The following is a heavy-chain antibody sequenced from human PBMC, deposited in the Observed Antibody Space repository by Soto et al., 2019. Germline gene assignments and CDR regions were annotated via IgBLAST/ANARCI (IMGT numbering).Heavy chain of an antibody. J-gene: IGHJ6*02. D-gene: IGHD2-15*01. CDR3: ARSIVVVVAATHYYYYYYGMDV. CDR1: GGTFSSYA. CDR2: IIPIFGTA. Sequence: SVKVSCKASGGTFSSYAISWVRQAPGQGLEWMGGIIPIFGTANYAQKFQGRVTITADESTSTAYMELSSLGSEDTAVYYCARSIVVVVAATHYYYYYYGMDVWGQGTTVTVSS. V-gene: IGHV1-69*13.